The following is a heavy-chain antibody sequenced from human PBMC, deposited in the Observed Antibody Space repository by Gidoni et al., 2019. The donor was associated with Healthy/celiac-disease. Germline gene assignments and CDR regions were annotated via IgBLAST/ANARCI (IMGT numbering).Heavy chain of an antibody. J-gene: IGHJ6*02. CDR2: INHSGST. CDR3: ARDFKRRLYYYGEHGMDV. V-gene: IGHV4-34*01. D-gene: IGHD3-10*01. Sequence: GLEWIGEINHSGSTNYNPSLKSRVTISVDTSKNQFSLKLSSVTAADTAVYYCARDFKRRLYYYGEHGMDVWGQGTTVTVSS.